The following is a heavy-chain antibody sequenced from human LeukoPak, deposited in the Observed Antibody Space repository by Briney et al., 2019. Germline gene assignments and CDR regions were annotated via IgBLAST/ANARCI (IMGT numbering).Heavy chain of an antibody. Sequence: QAGGSLRLSCAASGFTFSNYGMSWVRQAPGKGLEWVSGISGSGGSTYYADSVKGRFTISRDNSKNTLYLQMNSLRAEDTAVYFCAKEATYYDILTGYYNVHFDYWGQGTLATVSS. CDR1: GFTFSNYG. CDR3: AKEATYYDILTGYYNVHFDY. CDR2: ISGSGGST. D-gene: IGHD3-9*01. V-gene: IGHV3-23*01. J-gene: IGHJ4*02.